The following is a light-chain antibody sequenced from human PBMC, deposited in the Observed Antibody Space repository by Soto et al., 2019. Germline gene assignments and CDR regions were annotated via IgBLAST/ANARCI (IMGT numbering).Light chain of an antibody. Sequence: EIVMTQSPATLSVSPGEKATLSCRASLSVSINLAWYQQKPGQAPRLLIYGASTRATGIPARFSGSGSGTEFTLTISSLQSEDFALYYCQHYNNWPPWTFGQGTRVEIK. CDR1: LSVSIN. V-gene: IGKV3-15*01. J-gene: IGKJ1*01. CDR2: GAS. CDR3: QHYNNWPPWT.